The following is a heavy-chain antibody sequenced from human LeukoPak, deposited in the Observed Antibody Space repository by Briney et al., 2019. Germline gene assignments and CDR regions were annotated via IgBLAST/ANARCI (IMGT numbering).Heavy chain of an antibody. D-gene: IGHD2-21*02. CDR3: ARGSLGVTAIRFDP. Sequence: ASVKVSCKASGYTFTSYGISWVRQAPGQGLEGMGWIGAYNGNTNYAQKFQGRVTMTTDTSTSTAYMELRSLRSDDTAVYYCARGSLGVTAIRFDPWGQGTLVTVSS. CDR2: IGAYNGNT. V-gene: IGHV1-18*01. CDR1: GYTFTSYG. J-gene: IGHJ5*02.